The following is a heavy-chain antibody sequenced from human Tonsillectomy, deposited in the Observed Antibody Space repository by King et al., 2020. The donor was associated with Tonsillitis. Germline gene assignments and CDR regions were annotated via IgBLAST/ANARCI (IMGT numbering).Heavy chain of an antibody. CDR1: GGSISSGAYS. Sequence: QLQESGLGLVKPSQTLSLTCAVSGGSISSGAYSWNWIRQPPGKGLEWIGYISHSGSTYYNPSLKSRVTISVDRSKKQFSLKLSSVTAADPAVYYCARGTEYYDFWSGYWFDPWGQGTLVTVSS. CDR3: ARGTEYYDFWSGYWFDP. CDR2: ISHSGST. V-gene: IGHV4-30-2*01. D-gene: IGHD3-3*01. J-gene: IGHJ5*02.